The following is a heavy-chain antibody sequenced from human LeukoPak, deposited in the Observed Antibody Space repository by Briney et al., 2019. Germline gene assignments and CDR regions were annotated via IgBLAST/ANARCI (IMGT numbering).Heavy chain of an antibody. J-gene: IGHJ4*02. V-gene: IGHV4-59*11. Sequence: PSETLSLTCTVSGGSINNHYWSRIRQPPGMGLEWVGYIYFTRTTNYNPSPKSRVTISLDKSKNQFSLRLSSVTATDTAIYYCARGGGSPRNWGQGTLVTVSS. CDR2: IYFTRTT. CDR3: ARGGGSPRN. CDR1: GGSINNHY. D-gene: IGHD3-10*01.